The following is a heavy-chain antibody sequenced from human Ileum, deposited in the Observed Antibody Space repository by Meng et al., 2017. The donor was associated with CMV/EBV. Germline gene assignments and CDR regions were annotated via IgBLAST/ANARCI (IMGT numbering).Heavy chain of an antibody. Sequence: ASGLTCMKYAMSWVRQAPGKGLEWVSVIYTDDFKTYYADSVKGRFTISRDRSKNTLYLQMNGLRAEDTAMYYCVKDDNDYMGEIGSWGQGTLVTVSS. CDR2: IYTDDFKT. CDR3: VKDDNDYMGEIGS. V-gene: IGHV3-23*03. CDR1: GLTCMKYA. D-gene: IGHD3-16*01. J-gene: IGHJ5*02.